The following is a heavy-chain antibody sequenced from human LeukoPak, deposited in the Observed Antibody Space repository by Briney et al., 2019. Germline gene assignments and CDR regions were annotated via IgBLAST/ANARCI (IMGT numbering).Heavy chain of an antibody. CDR3: AILAHVYYYGMDV. CDR2: INHSGST. V-gene: IGHV4-34*01. J-gene: IGHJ6*02. CDR1: GGSFSGYY. Sequence: PSETLSLTCAVYGGSFSGYYWSWIRQPPGKGLEWIGEINHSGSTNYNPSLKSRVTISVDTSKNQFSLKLSSVTAADTVVYYCAILAHVYYYGMDVWGQGTTVTVSS.